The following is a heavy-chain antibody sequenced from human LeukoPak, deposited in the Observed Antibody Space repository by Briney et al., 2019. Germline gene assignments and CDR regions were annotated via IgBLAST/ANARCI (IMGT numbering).Heavy chain of an antibody. D-gene: IGHD3-10*01. V-gene: IGHV1-8*01. J-gene: IGHJ4*02. CDR2: MNPNSGNT. CDR1: GYTFTSYD. CDR3: ARGPYYYGSVPGIFDY. Sequence: GASVKVSCKASGYTFTSYDINWVRQATGQGLEWMGWMNPNSGNTNYAQKFQGWVTMTRDTSISTAYMELSRLRSDDTAVYYCARGPYYYGSVPGIFDYWGQGTLVTVSS.